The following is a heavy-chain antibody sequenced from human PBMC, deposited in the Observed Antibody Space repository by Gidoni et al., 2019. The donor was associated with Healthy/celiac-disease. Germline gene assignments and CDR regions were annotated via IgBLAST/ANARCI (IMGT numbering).Heavy chain of an antibody. CDR3: VKGSYCTNGVCSPANEAPVGFDY. J-gene: IGHJ4*02. V-gene: IGHV3-64D*06. CDR1: GFTFSSYA. D-gene: IGHD2-8*01. CDR2: ISSNGGST. Sequence: EVQLVESGGGLVQPGGSLRLSCSASGFTFSSYAMHWVRQAPGKGLEYVSAISSNGGSTYYADSVKGRFTISRDNSKNTLYLQMSSLRAEDTAVYYCVKGSYCTNGVCSPANEAPVGFDYWGQGTLVTVSS.